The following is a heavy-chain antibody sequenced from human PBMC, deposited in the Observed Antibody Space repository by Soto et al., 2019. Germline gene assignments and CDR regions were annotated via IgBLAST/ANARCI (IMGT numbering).Heavy chain of an antibody. CDR1: GASITDGAYS. V-gene: IGHV4-30-2*01. J-gene: IGHJ4*02. CDR3: ARGGGFDSFDY. Sequence: PSETLSLTCTVSGASITDGAYSWSWIRQTPGKGLEWIGYINHLETSFYNPSFESRLTLSIDRTKNQFSLNLKSMSAADRAVYFWARGGGFDSFDYWGQGILVTVSS. CDR2: INHLETS. D-gene: IGHD3-10*01.